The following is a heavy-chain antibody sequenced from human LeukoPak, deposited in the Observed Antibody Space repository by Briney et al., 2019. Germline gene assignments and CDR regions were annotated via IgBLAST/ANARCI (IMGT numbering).Heavy chain of an antibody. Sequence: GGSLRLSCAASGFTLSIYEMTWVRQAPGKGLEWDSFISSSDSHTFYADSVKGRFTIFRDTAKNSLYLQMNNLRGEDTAVYYCARDVSSSTRAFDIWGQGTMVAVS. CDR1: GFTLSIYE. D-gene: IGHD1-1*01. J-gene: IGHJ3*02. V-gene: IGHV3-48*03. CDR2: ISSSDSHT. CDR3: ARDVSSSTRAFDI.